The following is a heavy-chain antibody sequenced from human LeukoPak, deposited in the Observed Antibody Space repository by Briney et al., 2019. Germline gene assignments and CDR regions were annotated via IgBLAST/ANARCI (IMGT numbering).Heavy chain of an antibody. CDR3: ARRHTYYYDSSGYYGVYYFDY. CDR2: IYPGDSDT. D-gene: IGHD3-22*01. Sequence: GESLKISCKGSGYSFTSYWIGWVRQMPGKGLEWMGIIYPGDSDTRYSPSFQGQVTISADKSISTAYLQWSSLKASDTAMYYCARRHTYYYDSSGYYGVYYFDYWGQGTLVTVSS. CDR1: GYSFTSYW. V-gene: IGHV5-51*01. J-gene: IGHJ4*02.